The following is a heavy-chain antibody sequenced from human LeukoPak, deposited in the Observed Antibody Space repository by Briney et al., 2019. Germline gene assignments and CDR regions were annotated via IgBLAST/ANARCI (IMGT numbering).Heavy chain of an antibody. CDR2: IYYSGST. CDR1: GGSIDIYF. J-gene: IGHJ2*01. D-gene: IGHD3-9*01. Sequence: SETLSLTCTVSGGSIDIYFWSWIRQPPGKGLEWIGYIYYSGSTYYNPSLKSRVTISVDTSKNQFSLKLSSVTAADTAVYYCARDWVTYDILTGYYPHWYFDLWGRGTLVTVSS. CDR3: ARDWVTYDILTGYYPHWYFDL. V-gene: IGHV4-59*12.